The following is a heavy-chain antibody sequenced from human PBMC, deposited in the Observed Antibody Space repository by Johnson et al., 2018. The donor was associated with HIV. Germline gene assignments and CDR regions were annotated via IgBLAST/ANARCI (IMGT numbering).Heavy chain of an antibody. CDR3: ARDGEWQQLPLGDAFDV. Sequence: VHLVESGGGLVQSGGSLRLSCGASGFSVSNTYMNWVRQAPGKGLEWVSVIYSGGSTYYADSVRGRFTISRDNSKNTLYLQMSSLRAEDTAMYYCARDGEWQQLPLGDAFDVWGQGTMVTVSS. CDR1: GFSVSNTY. D-gene: IGHD6-13*01. CDR2: IYSGGST. V-gene: IGHV3-66*01. J-gene: IGHJ3*01.